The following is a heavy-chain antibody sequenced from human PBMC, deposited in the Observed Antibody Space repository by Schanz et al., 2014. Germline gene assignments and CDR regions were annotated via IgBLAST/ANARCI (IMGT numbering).Heavy chain of an antibody. D-gene: IGHD1-26*01. CDR1: GFGFSSYS. J-gene: IGHJ4*02. CDR3: ARGGSGSHYRLDY. Sequence: EVQLVESGGGPIQPGGSLRLSCAASGFGFSSYSMNWVRQAPGKGLEWVSYISGSSRTIYYADSMKGRFTVSRDNAENALYLQMNSLRAEDTGLYFCARGGSGSHYRLDYWGQGTLVTVSS. CDR2: ISGSSRTI. V-gene: IGHV3-48*01.